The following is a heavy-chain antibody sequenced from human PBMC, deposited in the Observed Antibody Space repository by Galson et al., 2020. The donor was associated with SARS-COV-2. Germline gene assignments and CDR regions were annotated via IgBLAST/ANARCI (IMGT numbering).Heavy chain of an antibody. D-gene: IGHD2-2*01. CDR3: ARERLDCSSNSCYPISYFDY. CDR1: GFTFSSYS. J-gene: IGHJ4*02. CDR2: ISSSSSTI. V-gene: IGHV3-48*02. Sequence: TGGSLRLSCAASGFTFSSYSMNWVRQAPGKGLEWVSYISSSSSTIYYADSVKGRFTISRDNAKNSLYLQMNSLRDEDTAVYYCARERLDCSSNSCYPISYFDYWGQGTLVTVSS.